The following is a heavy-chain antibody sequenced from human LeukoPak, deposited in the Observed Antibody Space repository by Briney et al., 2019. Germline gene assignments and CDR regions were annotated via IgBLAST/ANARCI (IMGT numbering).Heavy chain of an antibody. CDR1: GGSFSGYY. D-gene: IGHD3-10*01. Sequence: PSETLSLTCAVYGGSFSGYYWSWIRQPPEKALEWIGEINHSGSTNYNPSLKSRVTISVDTSKNQFSLKLSSVTAADTAVYYCARAPYYYGSGRAPPLNVWGQGTTVTVSS. CDR2: INHSGST. J-gene: IGHJ6*02. V-gene: IGHV4-34*01. CDR3: ARAPYYYGSGRAPPLNV.